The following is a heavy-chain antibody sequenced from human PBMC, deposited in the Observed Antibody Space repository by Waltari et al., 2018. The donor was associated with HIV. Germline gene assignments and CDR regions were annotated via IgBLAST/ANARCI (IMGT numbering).Heavy chain of an antibody. J-gene: IGHJ4*02. CDR1: SDSISSYH. CDR2: IYTSGST. D-gene: IGHD3-16*01. V-gene: IGHV4-4*07. CDR3: ARGRLVGRFFDL. Sequence: QVQLQESGPGLVRPSETLSLTCSVSSDSISSYHWNWIRQPAGKGLEWIGRIYTSGSTNYNPPLKRRVTMAVDTSKNQFSLKLSSVTAADTAVYYCARGRLVGRFFDLWGQGTLVTVSS.